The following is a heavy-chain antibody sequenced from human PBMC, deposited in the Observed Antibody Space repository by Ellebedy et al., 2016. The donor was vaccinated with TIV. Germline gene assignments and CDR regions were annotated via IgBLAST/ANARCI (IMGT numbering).Heavy chain of an antibody. Sequence: ASVKVSCKTSGYTFTTYGIDWVRQAPGQGLEWMGWISAYYGTTKYAQNLQGRVTVTTEISTSTAYMELRSLTSDDTAVYYCAILGDSFEYWGQGTLVTVSS. CDR1: GYTFTTYG. CDR2: ISAYYGTT. D-gene: IGHD2/OR15-2a*01. V-gene: IGHV1-18*01. CDR3: AILGDSFEY. J-gene: IGHJ4*02.